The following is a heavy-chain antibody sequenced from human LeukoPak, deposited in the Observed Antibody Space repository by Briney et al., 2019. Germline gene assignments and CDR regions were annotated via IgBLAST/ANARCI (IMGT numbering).Heavy chain of an antibody. CDR1: GGSISSYY. CDR3: AREYCSSTSCYEMYDY. D-gene: IGHD2-2*01. J-gene: IGHJ4*02. CDR2: IYTSGST. Sequence: SETLSLTCTVSGGSISSYYWSWIRQPAGKGLKWIGRIYTSGSTNYNPSLKSRVTMSVDTSKNQFSLRLSSVTAADTAVYYCAREYCSSTSCYEMYDYWGQGTLVTVSS. V-gene: IGHV4-4*07.